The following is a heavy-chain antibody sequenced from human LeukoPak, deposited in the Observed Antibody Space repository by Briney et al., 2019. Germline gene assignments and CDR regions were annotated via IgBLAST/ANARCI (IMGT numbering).Heavy chain of an antibody. Sequence: SETLSLTCTVSGGSISSYYWSWIRQPAGKGLEWIERIYTSGSTNYNPSLKSRVTMSVDKSKNQFSLKLSSVTAADTAVYYCASPRAERSTWYAVDYWGQGTLVTVSA. J-gene: IGHJ4*02. V-gene: IGHV4-4*07. CDR3: ASPRAERSTWYAVDY. D-gene: IGHD6-13*01. CDR1: GGSISSYY. CDR2: IYTSGST.